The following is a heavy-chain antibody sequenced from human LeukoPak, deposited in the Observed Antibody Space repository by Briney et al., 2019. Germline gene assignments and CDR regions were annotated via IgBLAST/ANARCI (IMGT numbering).Heavy chain of an antibody. V-gene: IGHV3-7*01. CDR1: GFTFSSYW. J-gene: IGHJ4*02. CDR2: IKQDGSEK. CDR3: ARVSTTKGYYGSGSTKVYDY. D-gene: IGHD3-10*01. Sequence: GGSLRLSCAASGFTFSSYWMSWVGQAPGKGVEGVAKIKQDGSEKYYVESVKGGFTISRDNAKNSLYLQMNSLRAEDTAVYYCARVSTTKGYYGSGSTKVYDYWGQGTLVTVSS.